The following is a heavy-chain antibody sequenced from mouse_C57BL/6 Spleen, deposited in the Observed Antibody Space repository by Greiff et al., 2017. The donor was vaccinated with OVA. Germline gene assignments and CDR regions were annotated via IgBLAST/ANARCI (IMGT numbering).Heavy chain of an antibody. D-gene: IGHD4-1*01. CDR3: TGVGRVDY. V-gene: IGHV6-3*01. J-gene: IGHJ2*01. CDR1: GFTFSNYW. CDR2: IRLKSDNYAT. Sequence: EVKLEESGGGLVQPGGSMKLSCVASGFTFSNYWMNWVRQSPEKGLEWVAQIRLKSDNYATHYAESVKGRFTISRDDSKSSVYLQMNNLRAEDTGIYYCTGVGRVDYWGQGTTLTVSS.